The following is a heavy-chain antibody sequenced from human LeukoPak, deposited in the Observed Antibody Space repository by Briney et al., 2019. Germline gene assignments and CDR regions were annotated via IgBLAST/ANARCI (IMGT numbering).Heavy chain of an antibody. J-gene: IGHJ5*02. CDR2: IRYDGSNK. Sequence: GGSLRLSCAASGFTFSSYGMHWVRQAPGKGLEWVAFIRYDGSNKYYADSVKGRFTISRDNSKNTLYLQMNSLRAEDAAVYYCARREDIVVVPAAIQKAPWGQGTLVTVSS. CDR1: GFTFSSYG. V-gene: IGHV3-30*02. CDR3: ARREDIVVVPAAIQKAP. D-gene: IGHD2-2*02.